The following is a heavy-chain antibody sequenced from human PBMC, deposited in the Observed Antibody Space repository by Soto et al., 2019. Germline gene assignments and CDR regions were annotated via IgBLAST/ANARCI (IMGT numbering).Heavy chain of an antibody. CDR2: INPGNGDT. CDR1: GYTFTSYA. J-gene: IGHJ4*02. Sequence: QVRLVQPGAEVRKPGASVRVSCQASGYTFTSYAMHWVRQDPGQRLEWMGWINPGNGDTEYSQKFQGRVSITRDTSARTAYMELGSLTSEDTAVYYCARERGGSGDYDYWGQGTLVTVSS. CDR3: ARERGGSGDYDY. D-gene: IGHD2-21*02. V-gene: IGHV1-3*01.